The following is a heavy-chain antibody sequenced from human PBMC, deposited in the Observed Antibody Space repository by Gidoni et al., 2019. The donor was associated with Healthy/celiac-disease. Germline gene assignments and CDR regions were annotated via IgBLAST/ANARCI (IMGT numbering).Heavy chain of an antibody. D-gene: IGHD3-22*01. CDR1: GYTFTGYY. CDR2: INPNSGGT. Sequence: QVQLVQSGAEVKKPGASVKASRKASGYTFTGYYMHWVRQAPGQGLEWMGWINPNSGGTNYAQKFQGWVTMTRDTSISTAYMELSRLRSDDTAVYYCARGYYDSSGYSLGIDYWGQGTLVTVSS. V-gene: IGHV1-2*04. CDR3: ARGYYDSSGYSLGIDY. J-gene: IGHJ4*02.